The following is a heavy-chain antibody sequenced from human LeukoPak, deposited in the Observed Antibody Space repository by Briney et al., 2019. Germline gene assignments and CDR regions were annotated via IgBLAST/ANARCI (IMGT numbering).Heavy chain of an antibody. D-gene: IGHD6-13*01. J-gene: IGHJ3*01. CDR2: INPNSGGT. CDR1: GYTFISYA. Sequence: GASVKVSCKASGYTFISYAMHWVRQAPGQGLEWMGWINPNSGGTNYAQKFQGRVTMTRDTSISTAYMELSRLRSDDTAVYYCARVLVSSSSQVWGQGTMVTVSS. V-gene: IGHV1-2*02. CDR3: ARVLVSSSSQV.